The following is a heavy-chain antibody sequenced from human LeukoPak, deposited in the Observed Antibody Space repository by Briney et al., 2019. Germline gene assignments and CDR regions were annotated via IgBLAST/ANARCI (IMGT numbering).Heavy chain of an antibody. J-gene: IGHJ5*02. V-gene: IGHV1-69*04. Sequence: VASVKVSCKASGGTFSSYAISWVRQAPGQGLEWMGRIIPIFGIANYAQKFQGRVTITADKSTSTAYMELSGLRSEDTAVYYCARDRGAAANNWFDPWGQGTLVTVSS. CDR2: IIPIFGIA. CDR3: ARDRGAAANNWFDP. D-gene: IGHD2-2*01. CDR1: GGTFSSYA.